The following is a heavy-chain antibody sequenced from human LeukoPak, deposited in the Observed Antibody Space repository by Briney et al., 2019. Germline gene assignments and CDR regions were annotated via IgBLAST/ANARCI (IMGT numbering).Heavy chain of an antibody. Sequence: PGGSLRLSCAASGFIFNNYWMTWVRQAPGKGLEWVANIKQDGSQKYYVDSVKGRFTISRDNARNSLFLQMNSLRAEDTAVYYCARIGYSSSSLDYWGQGTPLVTVSS. D-gene: IGHD6-6*01. CDR2: IKQDGSQK. CDR3: ARIGYSSSSLDY. J-gene: IGHJ4*02. CDR1: GFIFNNYW. V-gene: IGHV3-7*01.